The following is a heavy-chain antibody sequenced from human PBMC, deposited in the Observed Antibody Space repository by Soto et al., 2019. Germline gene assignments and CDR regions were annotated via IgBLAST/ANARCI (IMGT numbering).Heavy chain of an antibody. D-gene: IGHD2-8*01. CDR2: ISYDGSNK. CDR3: AKNGQPPYYYYGMDV. V-gene: IGHV3-30*18. Sequence: GGSLRLSCAASGFTFSSYGMHWVRQAPGKGLEWVAVISYDGSNKYYAQKFQGRVTMTVDTSTTTAYMELRSLTSDDRAVYYCAKNGQPPYYYYGMDVWGQGTTVTVSS. CDR1: GFTFSSYG. J-gene: IGHJ6*02.